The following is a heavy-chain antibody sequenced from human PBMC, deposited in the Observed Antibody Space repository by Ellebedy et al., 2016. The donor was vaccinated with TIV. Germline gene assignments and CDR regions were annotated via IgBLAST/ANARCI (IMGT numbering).Heavy chain of an antibody. CDR3: AIRYSSGWSLDY. Sequence: ASVKVSXXASGYTFTSYYMHWVRQAPGQGLEWMGIISPSGGRTSYAQKFQGRVTMTRDTSTSTVYMELSSLRSEDTAVYYCAIRYSSGWSLDYWGQGTLVTASS. D-gene: IGHD6-19*01. V-gene: IGHV1-46*01. CDR1: GYTFTSYY. J-gene: IGHJ4*02. CDR2: ISPSGGRT.